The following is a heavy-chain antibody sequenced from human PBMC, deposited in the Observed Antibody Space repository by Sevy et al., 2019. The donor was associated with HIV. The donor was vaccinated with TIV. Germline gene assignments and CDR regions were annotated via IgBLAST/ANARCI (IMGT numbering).Heavy chain of an antibody. CDR2: INGDNGNT. Sequence: ASVKVYCKASGYTFTNYAIHWVRQAPGQRLEWMGWINGDNGNTQFSKKFQGRVTITRDTSASTAYMQLSSLRSEDTGVYYCARDGATAWFFFYGMDVWGQGTTVTVSS. D-gene: IGHD5-18*01. CDR3: ARDGATAWFFFYGMDV. V-gene: IGHV1-3*01. J-gene: IGHJ6*02. CDR1: GYTFTNYA.